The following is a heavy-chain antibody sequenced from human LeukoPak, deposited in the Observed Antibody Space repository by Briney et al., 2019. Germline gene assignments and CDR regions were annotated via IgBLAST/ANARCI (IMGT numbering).Heavy chain of an antibody. CDR3: ARGPRGGTLDY. J-gene: IGHJ4*02. CDR1: GFTFSSYW. V-gene: IGHV3-74*01. D-gene: IGHD3-10*01. CDR2: INSDGSNT. Sequence: GGSLRLSCAASGFTFSSYWMHWVRQAPGKGLVWVSRINSDGSNTNYADSVKGRFTISRDNAKNTLYLQMNSLRAEDTAVYYCARGPRGGTLDYWGQGTLVTVSS.